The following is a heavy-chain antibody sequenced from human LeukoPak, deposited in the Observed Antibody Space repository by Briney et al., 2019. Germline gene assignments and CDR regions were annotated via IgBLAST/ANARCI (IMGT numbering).Heavy chain of an antibody. J-gene: IGHJ3*02. CDR3: ASYTWGAFDI. D-gene: IGHD3-16*01. CDR2: ISSSSSTI. CDR1: GFTFSSYS. V-gene: IGHV3-48*01. Sequence: GGSLRLSCAASGFTFSSYSINWVRQTPRKGLERVSYISSSSSTIYYADSVKGRFTISRDNAKNSLYLQMNSLRAEDTAVYYCASYTWGAFDIWGQGTMVTVSS.